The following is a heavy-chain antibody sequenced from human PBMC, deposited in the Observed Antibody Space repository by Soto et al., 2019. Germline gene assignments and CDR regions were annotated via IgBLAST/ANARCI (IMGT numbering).Heavy chain of an antibody. V-gene: IGHV4-59*08. CDR2: IYYSGST. CDR3: ARLAVVTPYFDY. Sequence: SETLSLTCTVSGGSISSYYWSWIRQPPGKGLEWIGYIYYSGSTNYNPSLKSRVTISVNTSKNQFSLKLSSVTAADTAVYYCARLAVVTPYFDYWGQGTLVTVSS. J-gene: IGHJ4*02. CDR1: GGSISSYY. D-gene: IGHD5-18*01.